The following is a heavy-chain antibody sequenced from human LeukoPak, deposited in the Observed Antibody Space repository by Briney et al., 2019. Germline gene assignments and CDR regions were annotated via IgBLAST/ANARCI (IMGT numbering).Heavy chain of an antibody. J-gene: IGHJ3*02. D-gene: IGHD3-16*01. CDR3: TRDGGEGGNSAFDI. V-gene: IGHV3-72*01. Sequence: GGSLRLSCAASGFTFTDYILDWVRQAPGKGLEWVGRIRRGTNSYTTEYAASVKGRFIISRDDSKNSLYLHMNSLKTEDTAVYHCTRDGGEGGNSAFDIWGQGTMVTVSS. CDR2: IRRGTNSYTT. CDR1: GFTFTDYI.